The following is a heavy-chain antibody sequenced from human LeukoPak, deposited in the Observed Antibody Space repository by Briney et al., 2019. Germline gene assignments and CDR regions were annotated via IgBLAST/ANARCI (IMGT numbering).Heavy chain of an antibody. D-gene: IGHD2/OR15-2a*01. CDR2: IGNDGTKK. V-gene: IGHV3-30*02. CDR1: GFTFKNYG. CDR3: ANTSFQA. Sequence: GGSLRLSCVASGFTFKNYGMHWVRQAPGKGLEWAALIGNDGTKKFYADPVKGRFTTYTDNSRNTLYLQINSLRVDDTAVYYCANTSFQAWGQGTLVTVSS. J-gene: IGHJ5*02.